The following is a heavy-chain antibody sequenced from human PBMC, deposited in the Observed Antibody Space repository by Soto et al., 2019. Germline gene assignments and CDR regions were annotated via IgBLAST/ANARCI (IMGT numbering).Heavy chain of an antibody. CDR2: ISAYNGNT. V-gene: IGHV1-18*01. CDR1: GYTFSTSG. Sequence: QVQLVQSGAEVKKPGASVKVSCKASGYTFSTSGISWVRQAPGQGLEWMGMISAYNGNTNYAQKFQDRVTLTTDPPTSPAFMELRSLKYDDTATYYCARVRGIPADADYWGQGTLVTVSS. D-gene: IGHD2-2*01. CDR3: ARVRGIPADADY. J-gene: IGHJ4*02.